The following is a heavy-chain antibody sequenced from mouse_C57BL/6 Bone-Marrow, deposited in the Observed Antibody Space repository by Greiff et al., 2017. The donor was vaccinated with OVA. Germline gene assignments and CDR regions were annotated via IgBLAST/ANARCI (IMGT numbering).Heavy chain of an antibody. V-gene: IGHV1-69*01. CDR1: GYTFTSYW. CDR2: IDPSDSYT. D-gene: IGHD1-1*01. Sequence: QVQLQQPGAELVMPGASVKLSCKASGYTFTSYWMHWVKQRPGQGLEWIGEIDPSDSYTNYNQKFKGKSTLTVDKSSGTAYMQLSSLTSEDSAVYYCAREAYYYGSSYRFDYWGQGTTLTVSS. J-gene: IGHJ2*01. CDR3: AREAYYYGSSYRFDY.